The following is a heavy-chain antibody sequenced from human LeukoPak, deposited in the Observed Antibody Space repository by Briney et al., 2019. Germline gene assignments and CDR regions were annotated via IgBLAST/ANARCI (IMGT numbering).Heavy chain of an antibody. Sequence: PGGSLRLSCAASGFTVSSNYMSWVRQAPGKGLEWVSVIYSGGSTYYADSVKGRFTISRDNSENTLYLQMNSLRAEDTAVYYCARGGDYVWGSYRPFDYWGQGTLVTVSS. D-gene: IGHD3-16*02. J-gene: IGHJ4*02. CDR1: GFTVSSNY. CDR3: ARGGDYVWGSYRPFDY. V-gene: IGHV3-53*01. CDR2: IYSGGST.